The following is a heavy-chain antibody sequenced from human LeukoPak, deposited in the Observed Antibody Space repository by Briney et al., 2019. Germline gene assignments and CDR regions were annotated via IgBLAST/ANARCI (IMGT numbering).Heavy chain of an antibody. CDR2: IWYDGSHK. V-gene: IGHV3-33*06. CDR3: AKDHHSSSWYFRARGFYYYGMDV. D-gene: IGHD6-13*01. CDR1: GFTFSTYG. Sequence: HSGRSLRLSCAASGFTFSTYGMHWVRQAPGKGLEWVAIIWYDGSHKYYADSVKGRFTISRDNSKNTLYLQMNSLRAEDTAVYYCAKDHHSSSWYFRARGFYYYGMDVWGQGTTVTVSS. J-gene: IGHJ6*02.